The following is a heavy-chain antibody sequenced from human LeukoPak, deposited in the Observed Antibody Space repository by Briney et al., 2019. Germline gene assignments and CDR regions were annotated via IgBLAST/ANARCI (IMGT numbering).Heavy chain of an antibody. Sequence: SETLSLTCTVSGGSISGSNNYWVWIRQPPGKGLEWIASIYYSGSTYYSPSLKSRVTISVDTSNNQFSLRLNSVTAADTAVYYCAARRPFLGIHWGQGTLVTVSS. V-gene: IGHV4-39*01. D-gene: IGHD6-13*01. CDR3: AARRPFLGIH. CDR1: GGSISGSNNY. J-gene: IGHJ4*02. CDR2: IYYSGST.